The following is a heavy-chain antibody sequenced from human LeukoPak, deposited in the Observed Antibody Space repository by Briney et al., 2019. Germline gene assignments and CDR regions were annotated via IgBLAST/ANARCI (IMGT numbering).Heavy chain of an antibody. Sequence: PGRSLRLSCAASGFTFDDYAMHWVRQAPGKGLEWVSGISWTSGSIGYADSVKGRFTISRDNAENSLYLQMNSLRAEDTALYYCAKARCYYDSSGYCDAFDIWGQGTMVTVSS. J-gene: IGHJ3*02. D-gene: IGHD3-22*01. CDR3: AKARCYYDSSGYCDAFDI. CDR2: ISWTSGSI. V-gene: IGHV3-9*01. CDR1: GFTFDDYA.